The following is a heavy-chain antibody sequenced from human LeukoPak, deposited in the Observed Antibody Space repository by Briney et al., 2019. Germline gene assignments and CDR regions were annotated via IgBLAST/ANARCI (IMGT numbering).Heavy chain of an antibody. CDR2: ISAYNGNT. Sequence: GASVNVSCKASGYTFTSYGISWVRQAPGQGLEWMGWISAYNGNTNYAQKLQGRVTMTTDTSTSTAYMELRSLRSDDTAVYYCARALKYQLLYVLGYWGQGTLVTVSS. J-gene: IGHJ4*02. CDR3: ARALKYQLLYVLGY. D-gene: IGHD2-2*02. V-gene: IGHV1-18*01. CDR1: GYTFTSYG.